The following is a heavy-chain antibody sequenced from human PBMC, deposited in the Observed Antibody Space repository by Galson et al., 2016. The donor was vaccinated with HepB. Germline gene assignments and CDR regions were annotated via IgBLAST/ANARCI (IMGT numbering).Heavy chain of an antibody. V-gene: IGHV3-48*02. Sequence: SLRLSCAASGFSISTYSMNWVRQAPGKGLEWVSYISSSSRTKYYADSVKGRFTISRDKAKNSLSLQMNSLRDEDTAVYYCARDVFEENYNFDWRGQGTLVTVSS. CDR3: ARDVFEENYNFDW. D-gene: IGHD5-24*01. CDR2: ISSSSRTK. J-gene: IGHJ4*02. CDR1: GFSISTYS.